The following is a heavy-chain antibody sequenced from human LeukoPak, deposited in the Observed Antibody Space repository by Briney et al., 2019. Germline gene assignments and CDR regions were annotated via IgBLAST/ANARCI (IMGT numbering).Heavy chain of an antibody. Sequence: PGGSLRLSCAASGFTFSSYGMHWVRQAPGKGLEWVANIKQDGREKYYVDSVKGRFTISRDNAKNSLYLQMNSLRAEDTAVYYCARVRGSYGVDYFDYWGQGTLVTVSS. CDR1: GFTFSSYG. D-gene: IGHD1-26*01. CDR2: IKQDGREK. V-gene: IGHV3-7*01. J-gene: IGHJ4*02. CDR3: ARVRGSYGVDYFDY.